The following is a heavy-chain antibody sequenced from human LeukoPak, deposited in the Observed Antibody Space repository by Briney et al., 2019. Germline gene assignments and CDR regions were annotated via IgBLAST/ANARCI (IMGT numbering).Heavy chain of an antibody. V-gene: IGHV3-7*03. CDR3: ARESPYYYDSPDAFDI. CDR2: IKQDETEK. D-gene: IGHD3-22*01. J-gene: IGHJ3*02. CDR1: GFTFSNFW. Sequence: HPGGSLRLSCTASGFTFSNFWMGWVRQAPGKGLEWVANIKQDETEKFYLGSVKGRFTISRDNAKNSLYLQMNSLRAEDTAVYYCARESPYYYDSPDAFDIWGQGTMVTVSS.